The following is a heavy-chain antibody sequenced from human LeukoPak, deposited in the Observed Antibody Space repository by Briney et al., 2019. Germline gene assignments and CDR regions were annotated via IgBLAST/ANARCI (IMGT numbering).Heavy chain of an antibody. CDR2: IYYSGST. Sequence: SETLSLTCTVSGGSISSSSYYWGWIRQPPGKGLEWIGTIYYSGSTYYNPSLKSRVTISVDTSKNQFSLKLSSVTAADTAVYYCARGDPYSSGWFGDVWGQGTTVTVSS. D-gene: IGHD6-19*01. J-gene: IGHJ6*02. CDR3: ARGDPYSSGWFGDV. V-gene: IGHV4-39*07. CDR1: GGSISSSSYY.